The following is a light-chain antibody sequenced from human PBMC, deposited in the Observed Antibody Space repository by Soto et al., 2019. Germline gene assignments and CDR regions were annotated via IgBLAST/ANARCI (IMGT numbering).Light chain of an antibody. CDR3: QSYDSSLSAYV. J-gene: IGLJ1*01. CDR2: GSG. Sequence: QSVLTQPPSVSGAPGQRVTISCTGSSSNIGASYDVHWYQHLPGTAPKVLIYGSGNRPSGAPDRFSGSKSGTSASLAITGLQAEDEADYYCQSYDSSLSAYVFGGGTKVTVL. CDR1: SSNIGASYD. V-gene: IGLV1-40*01.